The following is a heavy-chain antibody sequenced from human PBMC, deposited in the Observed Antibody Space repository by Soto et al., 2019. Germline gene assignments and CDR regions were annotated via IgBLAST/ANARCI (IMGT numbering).Heavy chain of an antibody. CDR1: GFTFSSYA. V-gene: IGHV3-23*01. J-gene: IGHJ4*02. CDR2: ISGTSGRT. D-gene: IGHD6-19*01. Sequence: EVQLLESGGGLVQPGGSLRLSCAASGFTFSSYAMNWVRQAPGKGLEWVSSISGTSGRTYYADSVEGRFTISRDNSKNTLYLQIDSLRAEDTAVYYCVKDEGSGWYYFDYWGQGTLVSVSS. CDR3: VKDEGSGWYYFDY.